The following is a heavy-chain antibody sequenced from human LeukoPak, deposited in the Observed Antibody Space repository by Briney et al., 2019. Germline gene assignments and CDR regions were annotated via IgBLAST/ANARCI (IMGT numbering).Heavy chain of an antibody. CDR3: ARGGGSYGGY. J-gene: IGHJ4*02. V-gene: IGHV4-34*01. D-gene: IGHD1-26*01. CDR2: INHSGST. Sequence: PSETLSLTCAVYGGSFSGYYWSWIRQPPGKGLEWIGEINHSGSTNYNPSLKSRVTISVDTSKNQFSLKLSSVTAADTAVYYCARGGGSYGGYWGQGTLVTVSS. CDR1: GGSFSGYY.